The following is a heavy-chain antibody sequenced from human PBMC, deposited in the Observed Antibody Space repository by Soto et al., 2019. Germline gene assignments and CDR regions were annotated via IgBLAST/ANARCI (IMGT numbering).Heavy chain of an antibody. CDR1: GFRFSDYF. V-gene: IGHV1-46*01. CDR2: INPSGDSR. CDR3: ARHLVVPAALYYFDY. D-gene: IGHD2-2*01. Sequence: ASVKVSCKASGFRFSDYFMHWVRQAPGQGLEWMGIINPSGDSRNYAQKFQGRVTITADESTSTAYMELSSLRSEDTAVYYCARHLVVPAALYYFDYWGQGTLVTVSS. J-gene: IGHJ4*02.